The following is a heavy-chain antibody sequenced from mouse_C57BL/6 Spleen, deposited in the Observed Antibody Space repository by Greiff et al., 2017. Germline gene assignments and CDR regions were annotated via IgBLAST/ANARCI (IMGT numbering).Heavy chain of an antibody. CDR2: ISSGSSTI. D-gene: IGHD1-1*01. V-gene: IGHV5-17*01. Sequence: EVMLVESGGGLVKPGGSLKLSCAASGFTFSDYGMHWVRQAPEKGLEWVAYISSGSSTIYYADTVKGRFTISRDNAKNTLFLQMTSLRSEDTAMYYCASGGFYGSRSRYVDYWGKGTTLTVSS. CDR3: ASGGFYGSRSRYVDY. J-gene: IGHJ2*01. CDR1: GFTFSDYG.